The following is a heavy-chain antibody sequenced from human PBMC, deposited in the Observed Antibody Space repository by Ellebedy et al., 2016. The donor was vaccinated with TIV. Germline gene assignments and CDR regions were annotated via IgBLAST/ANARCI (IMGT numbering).Heavy chain of an antibody. CDR3: VKWGYKYGFGDY. Sequence: MPSETLSLTCAISGDSVSSNSAAWNWIRQSPSRGLEWLGRTYYGTKWSNDYAVSVRSRIIINPDTSKNQFSLQLNSVTPEDTAVYYCVKWGYKYGFGDYWGQGTLVTVSS. D-gene: IGHD5-18*01. CDR2: TYYGTKWSN. J-gene: IGHJ4*02. CDR1: GDSVSSNSAA. V-gene: IGHV6-1*01.